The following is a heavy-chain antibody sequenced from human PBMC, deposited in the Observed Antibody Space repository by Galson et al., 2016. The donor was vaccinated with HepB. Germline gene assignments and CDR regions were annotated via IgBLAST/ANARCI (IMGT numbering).Heavy chain of an antibody. J-gene: IGHJ5*01. CDR2: IWYDGSSK. V-gene: IGHV3-33*06. CDR1: GFTFRDFP. D-gene: IGHD4-11*01. CDR3: AKVATPNRNYENWFDS. Sequence: SLRLSCAASGFTFRDFPMVWVRQAPGKGLEWVAVIWYDGSSKYYIDSVKGRFTISRDNSKNTLNLQMSSLRAEDTAVYYCAKVATPNRNYENWFDSWSQGTLVTVSS.